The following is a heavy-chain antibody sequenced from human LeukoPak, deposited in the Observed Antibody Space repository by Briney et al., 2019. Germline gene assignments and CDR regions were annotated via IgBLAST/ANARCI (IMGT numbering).Heavy chain of an antibody. CDR2: ISGSGGNT. Sequence: PGGSLRLSCAASGFIFSDYAMSWVRQTPGKGLEWVSAISGSGGNTYYADFVKGRFTISRDNSKNTLYLQMNSLRAEDTAVYYCAKSPEDVDSSGYYFYYFDYWGQGTLVTVSS. V-gene: IGHV3-23*01. D-gene: IGHD3-22*01. CDR1: GFIFSDYA. CDR3: AKSPEDVDSSGYYFYYFDY. J-gene: IGHJ4*02.